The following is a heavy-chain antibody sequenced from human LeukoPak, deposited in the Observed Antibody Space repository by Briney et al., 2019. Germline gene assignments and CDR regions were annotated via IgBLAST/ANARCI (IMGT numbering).Heavy chain of an antibody. CDR2: IYYRSKWYI. J-gene: IGHJ3*02. V-gene: IGHV6-1*01. CDR3: ASQVRSSWYFRENAFDI. CDR1: GDSVSDKSGG. Sequence: SQTLSLTCAISGDSVSDKSGGWSWIRQSPSRGLGWLGRIYYRSKWYIDYAVSVTSRISINPDTSKNQFSLQLNSVTAADTAVYYCASQVRSSWYFRENAFDIWGQGTMVTVSS. D-gene: IGHD6-13*01.